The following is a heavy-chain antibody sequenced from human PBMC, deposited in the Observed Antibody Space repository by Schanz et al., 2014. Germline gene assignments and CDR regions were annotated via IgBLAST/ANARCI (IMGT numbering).Heavy chain of an antibody. CDR1: GFTFSDYY. Sequence: VQLVESGGGVVQPGRSLRLSCAASGFTFSDYYMSWIRQAPGKGLEWVSVIYSDGRTYYGDSVKGRFTISRDNSKNTLYVQLNSLRAEDTAVYYCAKVWGSDYFYPFDSWGQGTLVTVSS. CDR3: AKVWGSDYFYPFDS. V-gene: IGHV3-66*02. CDR2: IYSDGRT. J-gene: IGHJ4*02. D-gene: IGHD3-22*01.